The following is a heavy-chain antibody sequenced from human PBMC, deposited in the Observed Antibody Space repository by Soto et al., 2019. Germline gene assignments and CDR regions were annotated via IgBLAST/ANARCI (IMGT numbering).Heavy chain of an antibody. J-gene: IGHJ4*02. Sequence: EVQLEQSGGGLVQPGGSLRLSCVGSGFTFTDFYMNWVRQAPGKGLEWVANIRPDGSERNYVESVKGRFTTSRDNAKNSLFLQMNSLRAADTAVYYCAGWGGHDWNYWGQGILVTVPS. CDR1: GFTFTDFY. CDR3: AGWGGHDWNY. CDR2: IRPDGSER. D-gene: IGHD1-1*01. V-gene: IGHV3-7*01.